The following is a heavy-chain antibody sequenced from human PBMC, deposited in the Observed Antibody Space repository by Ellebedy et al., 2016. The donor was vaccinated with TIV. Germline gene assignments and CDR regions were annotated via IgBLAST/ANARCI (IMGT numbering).Heavy chain of an antibody. J-gene: IGHJ6*03. D-gene: IGHD6-6*01. Sequence: GGSLRLXXAASGFTFSSYGMHWVRQAPGKGLEWVAVISYDGSNKYYADSVKGRFTISRDNSKNTLYLQMNSLRAEDTAVYYCARVDSSSSHYYYYMDVWGKGTTVTVSS. CDR3: ARVDSSSSHYYYYMDV. V-gene: IGHV3-30*03. CDR1: GFTFSSYG. CDR2: ISYDGSNK.